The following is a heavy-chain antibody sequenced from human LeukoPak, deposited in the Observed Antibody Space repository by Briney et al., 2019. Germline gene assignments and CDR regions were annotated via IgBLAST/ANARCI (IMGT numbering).Heavy chain of an antibody. Sequence: ASVKVSCKVSGYTLTELSMHCVRQAPGKGLEWMGGFDPEDGETIYAQKFQGRVTMTEDTSTDTAYMELSSLRSEDTAVYYCATGCSGGSCYSWHWFDPWGQGTLVTVSS. J-gene: IGHJ5*02. CDR2: FDPEDGET. V-gene: IGHV1-24*01. CDR1: GYTLTELS. CDR3: ATGCSGGSCYSWHWFDP. D-gene: IGHD2-15*01.